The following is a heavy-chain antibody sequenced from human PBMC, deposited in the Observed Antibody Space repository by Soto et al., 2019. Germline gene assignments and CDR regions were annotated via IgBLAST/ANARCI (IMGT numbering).Heavy chain of an antibody. J-gene: IGHJ4*02. Sequence: EVQLVEYGGGLVRPGGSLRLSCAASGFTFSRYSMNWVRQAPGTGLEWVSSISSTTNYIYYADSMKGRFTVSRDNAKNSVYLDMNSLSAEDTAVYYCARESEDLTSNFDYWGQGTLVTVSS. CDR1: GFTFSRYS. V-gene: IGHV3-21*01. CDR2: ISSTTNYI. CDR3: ARESEDLTSNFDY.